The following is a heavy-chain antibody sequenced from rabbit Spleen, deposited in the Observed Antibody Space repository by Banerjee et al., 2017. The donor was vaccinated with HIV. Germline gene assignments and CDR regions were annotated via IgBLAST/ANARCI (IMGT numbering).Heavy chain of an antibody. CDR1: GFSLSSGYD. Sequence: QEQLEESGGDLVKPEGSLTLTCTASGFSLSSGYDMSWVRQAPGKGLEWIGFIYTGNGKNYYASWAKGRFTISKTSSTTVTLQVTSLTAADTATYFCTRDDGSGHYIDGYFNLWGPGTLVTVS. CDR3: TRDDGSGHYIDGYFNL. V-gene: IGHV1S45*01. CDR2: IYTGNGKN. J-gene: IGHJ4*01. D-gene: IGHD1-1*01.